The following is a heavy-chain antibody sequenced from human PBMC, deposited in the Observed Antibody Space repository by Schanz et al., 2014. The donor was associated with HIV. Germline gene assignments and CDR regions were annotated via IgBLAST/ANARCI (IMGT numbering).Heavy chain of an antibody. Sequence: QVQLVESGGGVVQPGRSLRLSCAASGFTFDSYGIHWVRQAPGKGLEWVAVISYDGSNTFYADSVKGRFTISRDNSKKTVFLQMNNLRAEDTAVYYCARDRLRPGNGMDAWGQGTTVTVSS. CDR3: ARDRLRPGNGMDA. V-gene: IGHV3-30*03. CDR2: ISYDGSNT. CDR1: GFTFDSYG. D-gene: IGHD4-17*01. J-gene: IGHJ6*02.